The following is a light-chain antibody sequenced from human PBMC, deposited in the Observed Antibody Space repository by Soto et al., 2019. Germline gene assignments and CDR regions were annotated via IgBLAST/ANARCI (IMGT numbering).Light chain of an antibody. V-gene: IGLV2-14*01. CDR1: SSDIGAYNY. J-gene: IGLJ2*01. CDR3: ASYTAYNPLVV. CDR2: GVS. Sequence: QSVLTQPASVSGSPGQSIAISCTGTSSDIGAYNYVSWYQHHPGKAPKLIIYGVSSRPSGVSNRFSGSKSGNAASLTISGLQADDEADYFCASYTAYNPLVVFGGGTQLTVL.